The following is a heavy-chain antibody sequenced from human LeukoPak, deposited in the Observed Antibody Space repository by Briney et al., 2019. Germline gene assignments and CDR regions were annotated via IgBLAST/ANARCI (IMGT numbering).Heavy chain of an antibody. CDR1: GGSFSGYY. Sequence: SETLSLTCAVYGGSFSGYYWGSIRQPPGKGLEWIGEINHSGSTNYNPSLKSRVTISVDTSKNQFSLKLSSVTAADTAVYYCARETPGYCSSTSCLWSDYYYYMDVWGKGTTVTVSS. V-gene: IGHV4-34*01. CDR3: ARETPGYCSSTSCLWSDYYYYMDV. D-gene: IGHD2-2*01. J-gene: IGHJ6*03. CDR2: INHSGST.